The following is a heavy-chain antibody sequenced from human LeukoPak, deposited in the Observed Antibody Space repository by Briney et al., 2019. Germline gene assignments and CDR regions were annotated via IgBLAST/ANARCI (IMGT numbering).Heavy chain of an antibody. CDR1: GYMFSNYW. V-gene: IGHV5-51*01. CDR2: IYPGDSDT. Sequence: GESLKISCEGSGYMFSNYWIGWVRQMPGKGLEWMGIIYPGDSDTTYSPSFQGQVTISADTSISTAYLQWSSLKASDTAMYYCARRDRSGWFDPWGQGTLVTVSS. J-gene: IGHJ5*02. D-gene: IGHD1-14*01. CDR3: ARRDRSGWFDP.